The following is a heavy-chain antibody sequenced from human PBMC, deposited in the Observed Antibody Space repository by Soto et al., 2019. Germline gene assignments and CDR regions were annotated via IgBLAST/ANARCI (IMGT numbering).Heavy chain of an antibody. CDR1: GGSISSSNW. Sequence: SETLSLTCAVSGGSISSSNWWSWVRQPPGKGLEWIGEIYHSGSTNYNPSLKSRVTISVDKSKNQFSLKLSSVTAADTAVYYCARGYSSSWYDPEYYFDYWGQGTLVTVSS. CDR2: IYHSGST. CDR3: ARGYSSSWYDPEYYFDY. V-gene: IGHV4-4*02. J-gene: IGHJ4*02. D-gene: IGHD6-13*01.